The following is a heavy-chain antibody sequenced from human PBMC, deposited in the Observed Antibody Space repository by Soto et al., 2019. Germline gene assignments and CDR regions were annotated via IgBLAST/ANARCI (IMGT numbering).Heavy chain of an antibody. J-gene: IGHJ2*01. Sequence: GGSLRLSCAASGFTFSSYWMGWVRQAPGKGLVWVSRINSDGSSTSYADSVKGRFTISRDNAKNTLYLQMNSLRAEDTAVYYCARGRRGRLHWYFDLWGRGTLVTVSS. CDR2: INSDGSST. CDR1: GFTFSSYW. V-gene: IGHV3-74*01. D-gene: IGHD5-12*01. CDR3: ARGRRGRLHWYFDL.